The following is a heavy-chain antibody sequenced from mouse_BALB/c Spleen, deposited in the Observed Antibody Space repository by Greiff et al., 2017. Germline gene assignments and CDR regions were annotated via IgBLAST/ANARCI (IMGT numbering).Heavy chain of an antibody. CDR2: IYHGDGDT. V-gene: IGHV1-80*01. CDR3: ARNDGCYLYAMDY. CDR1: GYAFTSYW. D-gene: IGHD2-3*01. Sequence: QVQLQQSGPELVRPGSSVKISCKASGYAFTSYWMNWVKQRPGQGLEWIGQIYHGDGDTNYNGKFKGKATLTADKSSSTAYMQLSSLTSEDSAVYFCARNDGCYLYAMDYWGQGTSVTVSA. J-gene: IGHJ4*01.